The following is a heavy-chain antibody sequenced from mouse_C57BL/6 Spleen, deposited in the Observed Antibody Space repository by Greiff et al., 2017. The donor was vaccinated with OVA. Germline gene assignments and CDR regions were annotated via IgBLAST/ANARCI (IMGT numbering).Heavy chain of an antibody. D-gene: IGHD1-1*01. J-gene: IGHJ4*01. CDR1: GFSFNTYA. V-gene: IGHV10-1*01. CDR3: VRGRGSSLYYYAMDY. CDR2: IRSKSNNYAT. Sequence: EVKVVESGGGLVQPKGSLKLSCAASGFSFNTYAMNWVRQAPGKGLEWVARIRSKSNNYATYYADSVKDRFTISRDDSESMLYLQMNNLKTEDTAMYYCVRGRGSSLYYYAMDYWGQGTSVTVSS.